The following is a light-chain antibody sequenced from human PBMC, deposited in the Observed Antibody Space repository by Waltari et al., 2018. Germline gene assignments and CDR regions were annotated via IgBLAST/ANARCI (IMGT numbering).Light chain of an antibody. V-gene: IGKV1-5*03. CDR1: QRINNW. Sequence: DIQMTQSPSTLSASVGDRVTIPCRASQRINNWLAWYQLKPGKAPKVLIYKASSLESGVPSRFSGSESGTEFTLTISSLQPDDFATYYCQQYQHYPLTFGQGTKVEIK. CDR2: KAS. J-gene: IGKJ1*01. CDR3: QQYQHYPLT.